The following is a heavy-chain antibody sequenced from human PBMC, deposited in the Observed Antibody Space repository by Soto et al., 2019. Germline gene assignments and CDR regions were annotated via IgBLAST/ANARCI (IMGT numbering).Heavy chain of an antibody. V-gene: IGHV3-21*01. CDR1: GFTFSSYS. Sequence: PGGSLRLSCAASGFTFSSYSMNWVRQAPGKGLEWVSSISSSSSYIYYADSVKGRFTISRDNAKNSLYLQMNSLRAEDTAVYYCASRYCSGGSCYGMDVWGQGTTVTVSS. D-gene: IGHD2-15*01. CDR3: ASRYCSGGSCYGMDV. J-gene: IGHJ6*02. CDR2: ISSSSSYI.